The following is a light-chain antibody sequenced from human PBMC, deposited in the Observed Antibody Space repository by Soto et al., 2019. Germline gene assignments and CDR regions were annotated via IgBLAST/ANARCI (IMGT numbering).Light chain of an antibody. Sequence: QSALTQPASVSGSPGQSITISCTGTSSDVGGYNYVSWYQQHPGKAPKLMIYDASNRPSGVSNRFSGSKSGNTASLTISGLQDEDEADYYCSSYTRSSTLVFGGGTKLTVL. CDR3: SSYTRSSTLV. CDR2: DAS. V-gene: IGLV2-14*01. CDR1: SSDVGGYNY. J-gene: IGLJ2*01.